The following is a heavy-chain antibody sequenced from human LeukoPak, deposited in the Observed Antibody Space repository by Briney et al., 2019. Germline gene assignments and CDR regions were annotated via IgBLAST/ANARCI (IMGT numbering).Heavy chain of an antibody. V-gene: IGHV3-23*01. D-gene: IGHD3-22*01. CDR1: GFTFSSDA. CDR2: ISGGGGDT. J-gene: IGHJ3*02. Sequence: PGGSLRLSCAASGFTFSSDAMIWVRQAPGKGLEWVSNISGGGGDTYYGDSVKGRFTISRDNSKNTLYLQMNSLRAEDTAVYYCAKGVDSSGYDDCAFDIWGQGTMVTVSS. CDR3: AKGVDSSGYDDCAFDI.